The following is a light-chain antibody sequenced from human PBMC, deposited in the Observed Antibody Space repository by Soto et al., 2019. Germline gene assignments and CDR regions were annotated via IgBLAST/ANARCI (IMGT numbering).Light chain of an antibody. J-gene: IGKJ1*01. CDR3: QQYNNWPPWT. Sequence: ILMTQSPATLSVSPGERATLSCRASQSVSNNLAWYQQKTCQAPSLLIYDASTRATGIPARFSGSGSGTEFTLTISGLQSEEFAVYYCQQYNNWPPWTFGQGTKVEIK. V-gene: IGKV3-15*01. CDR2: DAS. CDR1: QSVSNN.